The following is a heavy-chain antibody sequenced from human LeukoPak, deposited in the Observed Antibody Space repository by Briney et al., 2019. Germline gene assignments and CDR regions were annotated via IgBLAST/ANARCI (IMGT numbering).Heavy chain of an antibody. D-gene: IGHD3-22*01. CDR3: ARLAYYYDSSGKNWYFDL. J-gene: IGHJ2*01. Sequence: PSQTLSLTCTVSGGSISSGGYYWSWIRQHPGKGLEWIGYIYYSGSTYYNPSLKSRVTISVDTSKNQFSLKLSSVTAADTAVYYCARLAYYYDSSGKNWYFDLWGRGTLVTVSS. V-gene: IGHV4-31*03. CDR1: GGSISSGGYY. CDR2: IYYSGST.